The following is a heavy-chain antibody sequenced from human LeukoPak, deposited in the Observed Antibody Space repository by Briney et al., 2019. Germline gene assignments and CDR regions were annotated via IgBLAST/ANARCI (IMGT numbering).Heavy chain of an antibody. V-gene: IGHV3-53*01. J-gene: IGHJ3*02. CDR1: GFTVSSNY. Sequence: PGGSLRLSCAASGFTVSSNYMSWVRQAPGTGLEWVSEIYSDGSTYYAASVNGRFSISRDKSKNTVYLQMNSLRAEDTAVYYCARELREHGVFDIWGQGTMVTVSS. CDR3: ARELREHGVFDI. CDR2: IYSDGST. D-gene: IGHD1-26*01.